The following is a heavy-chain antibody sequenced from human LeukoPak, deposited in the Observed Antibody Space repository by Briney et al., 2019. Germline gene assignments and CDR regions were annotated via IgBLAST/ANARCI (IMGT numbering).Heavy chain of an antibody. J-gene: IGHJ4*02. D-gene: IGHD1-26*01. Sequence: SVKVSCKASAGTFSSYAISWVRQAPGQGLEWMGGIIPIFGTANYAQKFQGRVTITADKSTSTAYMELSSLRSEDTAVYYCARFLGSGSYSGEWGQGTLVTVSS. CDR3: ARFLGSGSYSGE. CDR1: AGTFSSYA. CDR2: IIPIFGTA. V-gene: IGHV1-69*06.